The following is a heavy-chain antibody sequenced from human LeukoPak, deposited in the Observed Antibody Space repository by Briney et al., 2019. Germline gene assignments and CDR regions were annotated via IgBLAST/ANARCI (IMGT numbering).Heavy chain of an antibody. D-gene: IGHD5-24*01. V-gene: IGHV3-48*04. CDR3: ARGGWLQFFDY. CDR1: GFTFSSYS. Sequence: PGGSLRLSCAASGFTFSSYSMNWVRQAPGKGLEWVSYISTSGSTIYYADSVKGRFTISRDNAKNSLYLQMNSLRAEDTAVYYCARGGWLQFFDYWGQGTLVTVYS. CDR2: ISTSGSTI. J-gene: IGHJ4*02.